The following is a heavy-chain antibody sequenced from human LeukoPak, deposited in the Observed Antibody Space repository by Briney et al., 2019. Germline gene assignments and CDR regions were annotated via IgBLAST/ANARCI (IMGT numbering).Heavy chain of an antibody. Sequence: PGGSLRLSCSASGFXFSSYAMHWVRQAPGKGLEYVSAISSNGGSTYYADSVKGRFTISRDNSKDTLYLQMSSLRAEDTAVYYCVKGGTVTTWPDYWGQGTLVTVSS. D-gene: IGHD4-17*01. CDR1: GFXFSSYA. CDR2: ISSNGGST. J-gene: IGHJ4*02. V-gene: IGHV3-64D*09. CDR3: VKGGTVTTWPDY.